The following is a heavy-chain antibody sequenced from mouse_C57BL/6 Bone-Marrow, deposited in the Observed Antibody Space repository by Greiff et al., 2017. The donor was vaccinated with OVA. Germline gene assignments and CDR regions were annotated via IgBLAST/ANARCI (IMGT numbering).Heavy chain of an antibody. J-gene: IGHJ1*03. CDR1: GYTFTSYW. CDR3: ARSWEDWYFDV. Sequence: QVQLQQPGAELVKPGASVKLSCKASGYTFTSYWMHWVKQRPGQGLEWIGMIHPNSGSTNYNEKFKSKATLTVDKSSSTAYMQLSSLTSEDSAVYYCARSWEDWYFDVWGTGTTVTVSS. CDR2: IHPNSGST. V-gene: IGHV1-64*01. D-gene: IGHD4-1*01.